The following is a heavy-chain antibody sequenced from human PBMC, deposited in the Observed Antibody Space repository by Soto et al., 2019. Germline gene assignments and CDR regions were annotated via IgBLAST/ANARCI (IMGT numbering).Heavy chain of an antibody. CDR2: INPSGGST. CDR1: GYTLIMYY. V-gene: IGHV1-46*01. D-gene: IGHD5-18*01. J-gene: IGHJ5*02. CDR3: ARVYPSDTRYGYVGNDWFDP. Sequence: ASVKVSCKASGYTLIMYYIHWMRQAPGQGLEWMGLINPSGGSTTYAQKFQGRVTMTRDTSTSTVYMDLSSLRSEDTAVYYCARVYPSDTRYGYVGNDWFDPWGQGTLVTVS.